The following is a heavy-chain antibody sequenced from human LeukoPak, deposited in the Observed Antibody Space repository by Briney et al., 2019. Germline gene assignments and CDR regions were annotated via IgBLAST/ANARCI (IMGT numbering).Heavy chain of an antibody. CDR1: GGFFSGYF. CDR2: INQSGST. CDR3: ARGGVGAPY. D-gene: IGHD1-26*01. Sequence: SATLFLTCAGYGGFFSGYFWGWIRPPPGKGLEWIGEINQSGSTNYNPSLKSRVTISVDTSKNQFSLKLSSVTAADTAVYYCARGGVGAPYWGQGTLVTVSS. V-gene: IGHV4-34*01. J-gene: IGHJ4*02.